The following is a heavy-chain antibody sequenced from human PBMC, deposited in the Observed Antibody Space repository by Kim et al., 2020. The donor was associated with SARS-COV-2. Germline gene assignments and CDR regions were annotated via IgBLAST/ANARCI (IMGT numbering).Heavy chain of an antibody. D-gene: IGHD3-22*01. V-gene: IGHV3-21*01. CDR3: ARGYYDSSGYRYYYLDY. Sequence: VKGRFTISRDNAKNSLYLQMNSLRAEDTAVYYCARGYYDSSGYRYYYLDYWGQGTLVTVSS. J-gene: IGHJ4*02.